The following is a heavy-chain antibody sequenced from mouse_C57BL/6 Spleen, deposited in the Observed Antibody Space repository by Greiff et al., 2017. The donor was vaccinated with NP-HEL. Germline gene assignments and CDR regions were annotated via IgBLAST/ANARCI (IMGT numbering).Heavy chain of an antibody. V-gene: IGHV5-4*01. CDR2: ISDGGSYT. CDR1: GFTFSSYA. J-gene: IGHJ2*01. D-gene: IGHD1-1*01. Sequence: DVKLVESGGGLVKPGGSLKLSCAASGFTFSSYAMSWVRQTPEKRLEWVATISDGGSYTYYPDNVKGRFTISRDNAKNNLYLQMSHLKSEDTAMYYCARDPHYYYGSSPFDYWGQGTTLTVSS. CDR3: ARDPHYYYGSSPFDY.